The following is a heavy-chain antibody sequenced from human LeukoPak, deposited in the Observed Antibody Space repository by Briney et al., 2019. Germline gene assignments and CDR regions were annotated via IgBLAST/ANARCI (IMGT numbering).Heavy chain of an antibody. Sequence: GGSLRLSCAASGFTFSSYTMSWVRQAPGKGLEWASSISSSSSYIYYADSVKGRFTISRNNAKNSLYLEMNSLRAEDTAVYYCARDPWTSSHYMDVWGKGTTVTVYS. D-gene: IGHD2-2*01. V-gene: IGHV3-21*06. CDR2: ISSSSSYI. J-gene: IGHJ6*03. CDR3: ARDPWTSSHYMDV. CDR1: GFTFSSYT.